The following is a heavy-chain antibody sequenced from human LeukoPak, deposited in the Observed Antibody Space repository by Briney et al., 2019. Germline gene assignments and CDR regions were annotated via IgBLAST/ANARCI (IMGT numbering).Heavy chain of an antibody. CDR1: GFTFRSSA. D-gene: IGHD2-15*01. J-gene: IGHJ5*02. V-gene: IGHV3-23*01. CDR2: IIGSGGST. Sequence: GGSLRLSCAASGFTFRSSAMSWVRQAPGKGLEWVSAIIGSGGSTYYADSLKGRFTISRDNSKNTLYLQMNSLRAEDTALYYCAKLLTNWFDPWGQGTLVTVSS. CDR3: AKLLTNWFDP.